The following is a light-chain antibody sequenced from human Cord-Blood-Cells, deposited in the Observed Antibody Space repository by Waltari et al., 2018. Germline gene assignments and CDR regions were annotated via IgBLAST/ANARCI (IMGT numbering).Light chain of an antibody. CDR1: SSDVGGYNY. Sequence: QSALTQPASVSGSPGQSITISCPGTSSDVGGYNYVSWYQQHPGKAPKLMIYDVSKRPSGASNRFSGSKSGNTASLTISGLQAEDEADYYCSSYTSSSTWVFGGGTKLTVL. J-gene: IGLJ3*02. V-gene: IGLV2-14*01. CDR2: DVS. CDR3: SSYTSSSTWV.